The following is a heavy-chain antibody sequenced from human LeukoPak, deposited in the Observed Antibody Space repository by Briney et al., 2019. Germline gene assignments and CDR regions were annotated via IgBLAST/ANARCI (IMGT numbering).Heavy chain of an antibody. CDR2: INPNSGGT. D-gene: IGHD4-17*01. V-gene: IGHV1-2*02. Sequence: ASVKVSCKASGYTFTGYYMHWVRQAPGQGLEWMGWINPNSGGTNYAQKFQGRVTMTRDTSISTAYMELSRLRSDDTAVYYCARDLRYGDYAWFDPWGQGTLVTVSS. J-gene: IGHJ5*02. CDR3: ARDLRYGDYAWFDP. CDR1: GYTFTGYY.